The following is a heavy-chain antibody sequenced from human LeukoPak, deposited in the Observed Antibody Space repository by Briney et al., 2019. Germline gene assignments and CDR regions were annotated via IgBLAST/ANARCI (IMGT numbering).Heavy chain of an antibody. D-gene: IGHD4-17*01. Sequence: ISCXXXXXIFXXXXIGXXXXXXXXXXXXMGIIYPGDSDTRYSPSFQGQVTISADKSISTAYLQWSSLKASDTAVYYCARREAVPALFDPWGQGTLVTVSS. CDR2: IYPGDSDT. CDR1: XXIFXXXX. V-gene: IGHV5-51*01. CDR3: ARREAVPALFDP. J-gene: IGHJ5*02.